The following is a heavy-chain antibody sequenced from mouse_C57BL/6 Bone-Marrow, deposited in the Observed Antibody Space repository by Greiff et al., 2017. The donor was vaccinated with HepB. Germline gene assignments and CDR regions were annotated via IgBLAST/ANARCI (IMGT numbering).Heavy chain of an antibody. D-gene: IGHD1-1*01. CDR3: ASITTVVSDYFDY. J-gene: IGHJ2*01. Sequence: VQLQQSVAELVRPGASVKLSCTASGFTIKNTYMHWVQQRPDQGLEWIGRIDPADGNTKYAPKFKGKDTITADTSYNTAYLQLSSLTSEDTAIYYCASITTVVSDYFDYWGQGTTLTVSS. V-gene: IGHV14-3*01. CDR1: GFTIKNTY. CDR2: IDPADGNT.